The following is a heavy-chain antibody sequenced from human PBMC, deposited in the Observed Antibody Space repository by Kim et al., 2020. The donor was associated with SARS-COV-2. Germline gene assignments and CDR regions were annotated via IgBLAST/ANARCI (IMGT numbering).Heavy chain of an antibody. CDR3: ARNRPSSGWSHFQH. J-gene: IGHJ1*01. CDR2: INHSGST. CDR1: GGSFSGYY. D-gene: IGHD6-19*01. Sequence: SETLSLTCAVYGGSFSGYYWSWIRQPPGKGLEWIGEINHSGSTNYNPSLKSRVTISVDTSKNQFSLKLSSVTAADTAVYYCARNRPSSGWSHFQHWGQGTLVTVSS. V-gene: IGHV4-34*01.